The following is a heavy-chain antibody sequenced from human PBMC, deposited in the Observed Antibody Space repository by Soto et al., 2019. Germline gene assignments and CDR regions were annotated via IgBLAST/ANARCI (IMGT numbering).Heavy chain of an antibody. V-gene: IGHV1-58*01. CDR2: IVVGSGNT. J-gene: IGHJ6*02. Sequence: GASVKVSCKASGFTFTSSAVQWVRQARGQRLEWIGWIVVGSGNTNYAQKFQERVTITRDMSTSTAYMELSSLRSEDTAVYYCAADPATLKYCTNGVCYMDYYYGMDVWGQGTTVTVSS. CDR1: GFTFTSSA. CDR3: AADPATLKYCTNGVCYMDYYYGMDV. D-gene: IGHD2-8*01.